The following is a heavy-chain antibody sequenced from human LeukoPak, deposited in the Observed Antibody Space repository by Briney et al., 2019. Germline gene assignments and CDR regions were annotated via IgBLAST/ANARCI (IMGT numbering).Heavy chain of an antibody. CDR3: ARDPPFIIGTTFFDY. CDR1: GFTLSSYS. J-gene: IGHJ4*02. D-gene: IGHD1-20*01. Sequence: PGGSLGLSCVASGFTLSSYSMNWVRQAPGKGLEWVSSISTSSTYIYYADSVKGRFTISRDNAKNSLYLQMNSLRAEDTAVYYCARDPPFIIGTTFFDYYGQGTLAIVSS. CDR2: ISTSSTYI. V-gene: IGHV3-21*01.